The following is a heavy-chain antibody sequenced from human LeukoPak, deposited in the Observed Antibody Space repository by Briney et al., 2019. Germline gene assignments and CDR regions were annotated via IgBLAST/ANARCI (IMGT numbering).Heavy chain of an antibody. J-gene: IGHJ4*02. CDR2: INPNSGGT. D-gene: IGHD1-26*01. Sequence: GASVKVSCKASGYTFTGYYMHWVRQAPGQGLEWMGWINPNSGGTNYAQKFRGRVTMTRDTSISTAYMELGSLRSDDTAVYYCARVFGRQLPDYWGQGTLVTVSS. V-gene: IGHV1-2*02. CDR3: ARVFGRQLPDY. CDR1: GYTFTGYY.